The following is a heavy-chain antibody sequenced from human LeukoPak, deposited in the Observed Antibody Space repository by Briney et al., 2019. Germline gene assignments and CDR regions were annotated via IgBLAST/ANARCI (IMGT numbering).Heavy chain of an antibody. J-gene: IGHJ3*02. CDR3: ASDRIEVDAFDI. CDR2: IYTSGST. Sequence: SETLSLTCTVSGGSISSGSYFWSWIRQPAGKGLEWLGRIYTSGSTNYNPSLKSRVTISVDTSKNQFSLKLSSVTAADTAVYYCASDRIEVDAFDIWGQGTMVTVSS. CDR1: GGSISSGSYF. D-gene: IGHD2-15*01. V-gene: IGHV4-61*02.